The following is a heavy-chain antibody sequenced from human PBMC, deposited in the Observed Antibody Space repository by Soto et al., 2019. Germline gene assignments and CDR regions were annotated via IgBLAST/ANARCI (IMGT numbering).Heavy chain of an antibody. D-gene: IGHD6-19*01. Sequence: EVQLLESGGGLVQPWGSLRLSCAASGFTFSSYAMSWVRQAPGKGLEWVSTISGSGGSTYYADSVKGRFTISRDNSKNTLYLQMNSLRAEDTAVYYCAKGPLVIAVAGSDYWGQGTLVTVSS. CDR1: GFTFSSYA. J-gene: IGHJ4*02. CDR3: AKGPLVIAVAGSDY. V-gene: IGHV3-23*01. CDR2: ISGSGGST.